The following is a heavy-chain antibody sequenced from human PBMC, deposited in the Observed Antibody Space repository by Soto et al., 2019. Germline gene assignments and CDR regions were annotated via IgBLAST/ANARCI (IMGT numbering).Heavy chain of an antibody. J-gene: IGHJ5*02. CDR3: AKDERRAVAGTEVGERWFDP. CDR2: ISGSGGST. CDR1: GFTFSSYA. D-gene: IGHD6-19*01. V-gene: IGHV3-23*01. Sequence: GGSLRLSCAASGFTFSSYAMSWVRQAPGKGLEWVSAISGSGGSTYYARSVKGGFTYSRDNSKNRLYLQMNSLRAEDTAVYNCAKDERRAVAGTEVGERWFDPWGQGTLVTVSS.